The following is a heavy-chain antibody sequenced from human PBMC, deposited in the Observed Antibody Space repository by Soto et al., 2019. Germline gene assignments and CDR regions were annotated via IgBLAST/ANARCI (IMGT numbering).Heavy chain of an antibody. Sequence: EVQLVESGGDLVQRGGSLRLSCVASGFTFSVYSMNWVRQAPGKGLEWFSYITSDTKTIKYADSVKGRLTIPRDNAKNSVYLQMNSLREEDTAVYYCARSVEGHFDYWGQGTVVTVSS. CDR2: ITSDTKTI. J-gene: IGHJ4*02. D-gene: IGHD6-19*01. CDR3: ARSVEGHFDY. CDR1: GFTFSVYS. V-gene: IGHV3-48*02.